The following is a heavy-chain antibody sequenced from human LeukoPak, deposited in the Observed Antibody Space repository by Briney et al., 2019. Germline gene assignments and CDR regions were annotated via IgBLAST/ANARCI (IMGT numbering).Heavy chain of an antibody. CDR1: GGSFSGYY. D-gene: IGHD3-10*01. CDR2: INHSGST. V-gene: IGHV4-34*01. Sequence: SETLSLTCAVYGGSFSGYYWSWIRQPPGKGLEWIGEINHSGSTNYNPSLKSRVTISVDTSKNQFSLKLSSVTAADTAVYYCARGPSITMVRGVISRSYNWFDSWGQGTLVTVSS. J-gene: IGHJ5*01. CDR3: ARGPSITMVRGVISRSYNWFDS.